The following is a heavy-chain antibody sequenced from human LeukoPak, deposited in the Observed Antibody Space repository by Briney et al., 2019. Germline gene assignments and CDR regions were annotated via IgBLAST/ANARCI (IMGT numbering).Heavy chain of an antibody. V-gene: IGHV3-30-3*01. J-gene: IGHJ4*02. Sequence: GRSLRLSCAASEFTFSSYAFHWVRQAPGRGLEWVAFISYDGSNKFYADSVKGRFTISRDNSKNTLYLQMNSLRAEDTAVYYCARDLGPTYCILDYWGQGTLVTVSS. CDR2: ISYDGSNK. D-gene: IGHD3-16*01. CDR1: EFTFSSYA. CDR3: ARDLGPTYCILDY.